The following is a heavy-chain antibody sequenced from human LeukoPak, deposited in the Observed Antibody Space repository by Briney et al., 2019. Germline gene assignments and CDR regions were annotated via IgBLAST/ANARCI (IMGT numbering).Heavy chain of an antibody. V-gene: IGHV3-7*01. CDR1: GFTFSSYW. CDR2: IKQDGSEK. Sequence: GGSLRLSCAASGFTFSSYWMSWVRQAPGKGLEWVANIKQDGSEKYYVDSVKGRFTISRDNAKNSLYLQMNSLRAEDTAVYYCAREGSDWNYYYYMDVWGKGTTVTISS. CDR3: AREGSDWNYYYYMDV. J-gene: IGHJ6*03. D-gene: IGHD6-19*01.